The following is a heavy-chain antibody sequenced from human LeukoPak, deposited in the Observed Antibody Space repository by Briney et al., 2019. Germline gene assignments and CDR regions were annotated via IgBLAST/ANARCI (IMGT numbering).Heavy chain of an antibody. D-gene: IGHD4-11*01. J-gene: IGHJ4*02. CDR1: GFTFSTYW. V-gene: IGHV3-7*01. CDR2: INEDGSEK. Sequence: PGGSLRPSCAASGFTFSTYWMMWVRQAPGKGLEWVANINEDGSEKYYADSVEGRFTISRDNAKNSLDLQMSSLRADDTALYYCARSKIDYWGQGTLVTVSS. CDR3: ARSKIDY.